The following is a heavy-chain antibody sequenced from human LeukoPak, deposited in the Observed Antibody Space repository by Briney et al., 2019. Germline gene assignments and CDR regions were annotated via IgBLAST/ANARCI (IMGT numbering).Heavy chain of an antibody. Sequence: PGESLKISCKGSGYSFGNHWIGWVRQMPGKGLEWMGIIYPGDSGTRYSPSFQGQVAISADKSITTAYLQWSSLKSSDTAMYYCARHSSSSGYYYFDSWGQGTLVTVSS. CDR3: ARHSSSSGYYYFDS. CDR2: IYPGDSGT. J-gene: IGHJ4*02. D-gene: IGHD3-22*01. CDR1: GYSFGNHW. V-gene: IGHV5-51*01.